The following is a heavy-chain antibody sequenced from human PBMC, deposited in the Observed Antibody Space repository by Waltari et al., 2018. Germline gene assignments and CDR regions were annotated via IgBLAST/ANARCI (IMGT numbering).Heavy chain of an antibody. CDR1: AGSISSSHYY. CDR3: ASSYYDYVWGSYRLGDY. D-gene: IGHD3-16*02. Sequence: QLQLQESGPGLVKPSETLSLTCTVSAGSISSSHYYWGWVHQPPGKGLEWIATIYYTGSTYFNPSLKSRVTISVDTSKNQFSLRLSSVTAADTAVYYCASSYYDYVWGSYRLGDYWGQGTLVTVSS. CDR2: IYYTGST. V-gene: IGHV4-39*01. J-gene: IGHJ4*02.